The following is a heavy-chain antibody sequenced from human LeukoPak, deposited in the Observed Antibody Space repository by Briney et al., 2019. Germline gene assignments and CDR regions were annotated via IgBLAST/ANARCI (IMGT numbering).Heavy chain of an antibody. J-gene: IGHJ4*02. Sequence: SETLSLTCTVSGGSISSSSYYWSWIRQPPGKGLEWIGYIYYSGSTNYNPSLKSRVTISVDTSKNQFSLKLSSVTAADTAVYYCARRTYYYDSSGYHQAFDYWGQGTLVTVSS. CDR3: ARRTYYYDSSGYHQAFDY. D-gene: IGHD3-22*01. V-gene: IGHV4-61*05. CDR2: IYYSGST. CDR1: GGSISSSSYY.